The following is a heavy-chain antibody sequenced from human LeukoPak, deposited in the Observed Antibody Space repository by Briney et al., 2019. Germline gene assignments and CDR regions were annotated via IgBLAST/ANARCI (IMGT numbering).Heavy chain of an antibody. CDR2: IIPIFGTA. CDR3: ARATYRGFRDRYYYYMDV. V-gene: IGHV1-69*13. CDR1: GYTFTSYD. J-gene: IGHJ6*03. D-gene: IGHD3-22*01. Sequence: ASVKVSCKASGYTFTSYDINWVRQATGQGLEWMGGIIPIFGTANYAQKFQGRVTITADESTSTAYMELSSLRSEDTAVYYCARATYRGFRDRYYYYMDVWGKGTTVTVSS.